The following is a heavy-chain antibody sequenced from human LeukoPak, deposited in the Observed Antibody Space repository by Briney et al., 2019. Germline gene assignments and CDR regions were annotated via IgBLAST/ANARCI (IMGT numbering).Heavy chain of an antibody. CDR1: GYTVTSCG. V-gene: IGHV1-18*01. D-gene: IGHD3/OR15-3a*01. CDR3: ARGGPPYYYYGMDV. J-gene: IGHJ6*02. CDR2: ISAYNGNT. Sequence: GASVNVSFKASGYTVTSCGISWVRQPPGQGLELVGWISAYNGNTTYAQKLQGRVTMTTDTSTSTAYMELRSLRSDDTAVYYCARGGPPYYYYGMDVWGQGTTVTVSS.